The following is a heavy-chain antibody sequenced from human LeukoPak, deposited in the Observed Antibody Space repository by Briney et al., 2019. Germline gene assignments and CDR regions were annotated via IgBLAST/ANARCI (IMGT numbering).Heavy chain of an antibody. D-gene: IGHD5-24*01. CDR1: GGSFSGYY. V-gene: IGHV4-34*01. CDR3: ARGPES. Sequence: SETPSLTCAVYGGSFSGYYWSWIRQPPGKGLEWIGEINYIGRPNYNPSLKSRATISVDTSKNQFSLKLSSVTAADTAVYYCARGPESWGQGTLVTVSS. J-gene: IGHJ4*02. CDR2: INYIGRP.